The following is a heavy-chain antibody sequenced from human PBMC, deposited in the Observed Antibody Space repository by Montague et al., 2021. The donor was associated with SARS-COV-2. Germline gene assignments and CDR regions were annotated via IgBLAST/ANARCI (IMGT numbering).Heavy chain of an antibody. CDR2: INHSGST. Sequence: SETLSLTCAVYGGSFSGYYWSWIRQPPGKGLEWIGEINHSGSTNYNPSLKSRVTISLDTSKSQFSLNMSSVTAADTAVYYCARVRAVPASMRIFTLGRSYYGMDVGAKGPRSPSR. CDR1: GGSFSGYY. CDR3: ARVRAVPASMRIFTLGRSYYGMDV. D-gene: IGHD2-2*01. V-gene: IGHV4-34*01. J-gene: IGHJ6*02.